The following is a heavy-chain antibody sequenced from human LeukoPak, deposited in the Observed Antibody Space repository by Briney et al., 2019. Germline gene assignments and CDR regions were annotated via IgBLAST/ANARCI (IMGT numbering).Heavy chain of an antibody. CDR3: ARRSGSSWSSFDY. Sequence: GGSLRLSCPASGFTFNNYAMNWVRQAPGKGLEWVSGISGFGGSTYYAPSVKGRLTISRDNFGNMLYLHLDSLRVEDTAIYYCARRSGSSWSSFDYWGQGALVTVSS. CDR1: GFTFNNYA. D-gene: IGHD6-13*01. J-gene: IGHJ4*02. CDR2: ISGFGGST. V-gene: IGHV3-23*01.